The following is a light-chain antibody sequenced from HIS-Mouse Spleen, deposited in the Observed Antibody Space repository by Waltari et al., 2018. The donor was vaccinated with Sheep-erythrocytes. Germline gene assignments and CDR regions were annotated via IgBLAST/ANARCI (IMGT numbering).Light chain of an antibody. J-gene: IGKJ1*01. V-gene: IGKV2-28*01. Sequence: DIVMTQSPLSLPVTPGEPASISCRSSQSLLHSNGYNYLDWYLQKPGQSPQLLIYLGSNRASGVPDRFSGSGSGTEFTLTISSMQSEDFATYYCQQANSFPQTFGQGTKVEIK. CDR1: QSLLHSNGYNY. CDR2: LGS. CDR3: QQANSFPQT.